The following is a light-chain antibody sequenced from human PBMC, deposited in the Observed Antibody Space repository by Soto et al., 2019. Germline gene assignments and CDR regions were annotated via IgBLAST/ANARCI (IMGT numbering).Light chain of an antibody. J-gene: IGKJ4*01. CDR2: GAS. CDR1: QSVTINS. CDR3: QQYGTSPPLT. V-gene: IGKV3-20*01. Sequence: EIVLTQSPGTLSLSPGDRATLSCRASQSVTINSLAWYQQKPGQAPRLLLYGASRRAIGIPDMFSCSVSGTDFTLIISRLEPEDVAVYYCQQYGTSPPLTFGGGTKVEIK.